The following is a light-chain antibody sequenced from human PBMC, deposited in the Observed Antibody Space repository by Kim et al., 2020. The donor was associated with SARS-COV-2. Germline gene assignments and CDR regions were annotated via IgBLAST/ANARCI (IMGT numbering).Light chain of an antibody. CDR2: LEGSGSY. V-gene: IGLV4-60*03. J-gene: IGLJ3*02. CDR3: ETRGV. Sequence: ASLGSSVKLTCTLSSGHSSYIIAWHQQQPGKAPRYLMKLEGSGSYNKGSGVPDRFSGSSSGADRYLTISNLQSEDEADYYCETRGVFGGGTKLTVL. CDR1: SGHSSYI.